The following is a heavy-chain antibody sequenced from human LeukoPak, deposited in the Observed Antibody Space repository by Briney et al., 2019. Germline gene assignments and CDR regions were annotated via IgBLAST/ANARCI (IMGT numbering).Heavy chain of an antibody. CDR3: AREVAGRLAVVDY. D-gene: IGHD6-6*01. CDR2: INHSGST. V-gene: IGHV4-34*01. J-gene: IGHJ4*02. Sequence: SETLSLTCAVYGGSFSGYYWIWIRQPPGKGLEWIGEINHSGSTNYNPSLKSRVTISVDTSKSQFSLNLNSVTAADTAVYYCAREVAGRLAVVDYWGQGTLVTVSS. CDR1: GGSFSGYY.